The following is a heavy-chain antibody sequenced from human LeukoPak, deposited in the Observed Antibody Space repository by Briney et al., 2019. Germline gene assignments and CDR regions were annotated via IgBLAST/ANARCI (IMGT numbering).Heavy chain of an antibody. CDR2: INHSGST. CDR3: AGLTIGSGEGNY. J-gene: IGHJ4*02. Sequence: PSETLSLTCAVYGGSFSGYYWSWIRQPPGKGLEWIGEINHSGSTNCNPSLKSRVTISVDTSKNQFSLKLSSVTAADTAVYYCAGLTIGSGEGNYWGQGTLVTVSS. D-gene: IGHD3-3*01. V-gene: IGHV4-34*01. CDR1: GGSFSGYY.